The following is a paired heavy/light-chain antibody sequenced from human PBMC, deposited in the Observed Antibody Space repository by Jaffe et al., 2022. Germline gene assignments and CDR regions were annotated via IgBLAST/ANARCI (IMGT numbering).Heavy chain of an antibody. Sequence: EVQLVESGGGLVQPGGSLRLSCAASGFTVSSNYMSWVRQAPGKGLEWVSVIYSGGSTYYADSVKGRFTISRDNSKNTLYLQMNSLRAEDTAVYYCARERMVRGVIRSLHAFDIWGQGTMVTVSS. CDR2: IYSGGST. CDR3: ARERMVRGVIRSLHAFDI. D-gene: IGHD3-10*01. J-gene: IGHJ3*02. CDR1: GFTVSSNY. V-gene: IGHV3-66*02.
Light chain of an antibody. Sequence: EIVLTQSPATLSLSPGERATLSCRASQSVSSYLAWYQQKPGQAPRLLIYDASNRATGIPARFSGSGSGTDFTLTISSLEPEDFAVYYCQQRSNWPPELTFGGGTKVEIK. CDR3: QQRSNWPPELT. CDR1: QSVSSY. V-gene: IGKV3-11*01. J-gene: IGKJ4*01. CDR2: DAS.